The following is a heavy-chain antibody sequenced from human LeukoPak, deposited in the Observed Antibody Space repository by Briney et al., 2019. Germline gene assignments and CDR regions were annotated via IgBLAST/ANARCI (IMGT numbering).Heavy chain of an antibody. CDR3: ASTSGSYSNDY. J-gene: IGHJ4*02. CDR2: INHSGST. D-gene: IGHD1-26*01. CDR1: GGSFSGYY. V-gene: IGHV4-34*01. Sequence: SETLSLTCAVYGGSFSGYYWSWIRQPPGKGLEWIGEINHSGSTNYNPSLKSRVTISVDTSKNQFSLKLSSVTAADTAVYYCASTSGSYSNDYWGQGTLVTVSS.